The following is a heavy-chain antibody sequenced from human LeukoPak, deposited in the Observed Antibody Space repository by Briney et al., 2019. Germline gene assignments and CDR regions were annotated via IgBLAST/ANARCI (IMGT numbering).Heavy chain of an antibody. CDR2: IRYDGSNK. J-gene: IGHJ6*04. D-gene: IGHD6-6*01. CDR1: GFTFSSYE. V-gene: IGHV3-30*02. Sequence: GGSLRLSCAASGFTFSSYEMNWVRQAPGKGLEWVAFIRYDGSNKYYADSVKGRFTISRDNAKNSLYLQMNSLRAEDTAVYYCARAEYSSSSLLDVWGKGTTVAVSS. CDR3: ARAEYSSSSLLDV.